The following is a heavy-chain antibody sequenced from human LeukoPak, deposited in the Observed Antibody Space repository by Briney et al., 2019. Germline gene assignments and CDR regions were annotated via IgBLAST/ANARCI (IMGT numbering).Heavy chain of an antibody. Sequence: GGSLRLSCAASGFTFSSYSMNWVRQAPGKGLEWVSSISSSSSYIYYADSVKGRFTISRDNAKNSLYLQMNSLRAEDTAVYYCARAGGSSGWALDYWGQGTLVTVSS. CDR2: ISSSSSYI. CDR1: GFTFSSYS. J-gene: IGHJ4*02. D-gene: IGHD6-19*01. V-gene: IGHV3-21*03. CDR3: ARAGGSSGWALDY.